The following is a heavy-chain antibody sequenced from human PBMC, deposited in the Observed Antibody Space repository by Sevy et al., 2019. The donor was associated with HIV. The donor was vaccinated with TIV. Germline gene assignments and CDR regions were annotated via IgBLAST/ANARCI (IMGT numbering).Heavy chain of an antibody. D-gene: IGHD3-3*01. V-gene: IGHV3-53*01. CDR1: WFTVSSSY. CDR3: ARGRGVFGAVAINWFDP. J-gene: IGHJ5*02. Sequence: GGSLILSCAASWFTVSSSYMTWVRQPPGKGLEWVSVNYSGGSTYYADSVRGRFTISRENSKNTLYLQMNNLRADDTVVYYCARGRGVFGAVAINWFDPWGQGALVTVSS. CDR2: NYSGGST.